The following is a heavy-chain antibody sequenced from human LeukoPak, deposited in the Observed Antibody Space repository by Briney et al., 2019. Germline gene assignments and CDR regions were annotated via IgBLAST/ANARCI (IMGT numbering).Heavy chain of an antibody. J-gene: IGHJ6*03. CDR2: IKHDGST. CDR3: ARVVSMVRGAYYYYYYYMDV. V-gene: IGHV4-34*01. Sequence: SETLSLTCAVYGGSFGGDFWSWIRQSPGKGLEWIGEIKHDGSTTYNPSLESRVAMSVDTSKNQFSLKLSSVTAADTAVYYCARVVSMVRGAYYYYYYYMDVWGKGTTVTVSS. D-gene: IGHD3-10*01. CDR1: GGSFGGDF.